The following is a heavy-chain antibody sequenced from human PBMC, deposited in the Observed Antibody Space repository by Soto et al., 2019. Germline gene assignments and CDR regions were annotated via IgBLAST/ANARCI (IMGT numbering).Heavy chain of an antibody. J-gene: IGHJ5*02. D-gene: IGHD3-22*01. Sequence: QITLKESGPTLVKPTQTLTLTCTFSGFSLSTSGVGVGWIRQPPGKALEWLALIYWNDDKRYSPSLKSRLTITKDTSKNHVVLTMTNMDPVDTATYYCAHRVTYYYDSSGYYWFDPWGQGTLGTVSS. CDR3: AHRVTYYYDSSGYYWFDP. V-gene: IGHV2-5*01. CDR2: IYWNDDK. CDR1: GFSLSTSGVG.